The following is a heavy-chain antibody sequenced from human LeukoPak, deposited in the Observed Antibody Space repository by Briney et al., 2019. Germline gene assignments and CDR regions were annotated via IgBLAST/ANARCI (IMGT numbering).Heavy chain of an antibody. Sequence: GGSLRLSCAASRFTFSSYAMSWVRQAPGKGLEWVSAISGSGGSTYYADSVKGRFTISRDNSKNTLYLQMHSLRAEDTAVYYCASPSGYSYGPTDYWGQGTLVTVSS. CDR1: RFTFSSYA. J-gene: IGHJ4*02. D-gene: IGHD5-18*01. V-gene: IGHV3-23*01. CDR2: ISGSGGST. CDR3: ASPSGYSYGPTDY.